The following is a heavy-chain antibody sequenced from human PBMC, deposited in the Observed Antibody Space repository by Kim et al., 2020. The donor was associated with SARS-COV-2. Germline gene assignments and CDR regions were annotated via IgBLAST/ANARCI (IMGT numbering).Heavy chain of an antibody. CDR3: ATRGNSPDVSIY. Sequence: GGSLRLSCAASGFTFSTYWMHWVRQAPGKGLVWVSRISSDGSVTTYADFLKGRFTISRDNAKNTLYLQMNSLRAEDTAVYYCATRGNSPDVSIYWGQGTLVTVSS. CDR1: GFTFSTYW. V-gene: IGHV3-74*01. D-gene: IGHD1-1*01. J-gene: IGHJ4*02. CDR2: ISSDGSVT.